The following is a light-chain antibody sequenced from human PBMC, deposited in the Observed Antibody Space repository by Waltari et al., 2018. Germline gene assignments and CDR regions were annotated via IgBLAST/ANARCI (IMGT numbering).Light chain of an antibody. Sequence: QSALTQPASVSGSPGQSLAIACTRPSGAGGRYNLVSWYQQHPGKAPKLMIYEGSKRPSGVSNRFSGSKSGNTASLTISGLQAEDEADYYCCSYAGSSTVVFGGGTKLTVL. V-gene: IGLV2-23*01. CDR3: CSYAGSSTVV. CDR2: EGS. CDR1: SGAGGRYNL. J-gene: IGLJ2*01.